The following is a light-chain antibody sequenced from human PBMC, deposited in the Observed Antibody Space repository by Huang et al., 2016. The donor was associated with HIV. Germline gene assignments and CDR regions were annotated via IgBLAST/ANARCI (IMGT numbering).Light chain of an antibody. J-gene: IGKJ4*01. CDR3: QQYDDLVADT. CDR2: DAA. Sequence: DIQMTQSPSSLSASVGDRVTITCQASQDISNYLNWYQQKPGKAPKRLIYDAANLETGVPSRFSGSGSGRDFTFTISSLQPEDIATYYCQQYDDLVADTFGGGTKVEVK. CDR1: QDISNY. V-gene: IGKV1-33*01.